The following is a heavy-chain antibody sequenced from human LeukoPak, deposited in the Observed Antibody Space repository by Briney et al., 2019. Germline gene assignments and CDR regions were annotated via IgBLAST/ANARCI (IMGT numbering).Heavy chain of an antibody. CDR2: IYPSGST. CDR3: AERSAYESLFDY. J-gene: IGHJ4*02. CDR1: GFTFTNYW. D-gene: IGHD5-12*01. Sequence: GSLRLSCAVSGFTFTNYWMSWARQSPGKGLEWIGTIYPSGSTYYNPSLKSRVTISLDTSKNQFSLKLNSVTAADTAVYFCAERSAYESLFDYWGQGTLVTVSS. V-gene: IGHV4-38-2*01.